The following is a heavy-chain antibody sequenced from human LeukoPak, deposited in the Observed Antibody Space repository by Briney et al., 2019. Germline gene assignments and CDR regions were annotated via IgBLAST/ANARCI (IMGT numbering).Heavy chain of an antibody. D-gene: IGHD1-26*01. Sequence: SETLSLTCTVSGCTSSSYYWSWIRQPPGKGLEWIGYIYYSGSTTYTPSVKSRVTISVDTSKNQFSLKLTSVTAADTAVYYCARQGRGLGATVDYWGQGTLVTVSS. CDR2: IYYSGST. V-gene: IGHV4-59*08. CDR1: GCTSSSYY. CDR3: ARQGRGLGATVDY. J-gene: IGHJ4*02.